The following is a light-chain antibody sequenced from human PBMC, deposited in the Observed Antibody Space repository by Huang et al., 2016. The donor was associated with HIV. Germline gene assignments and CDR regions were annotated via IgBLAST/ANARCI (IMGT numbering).Light chain of an antibody. V-gene: IGKV3-11*01. CDR2: NAT. CDR3: QQRSSSLT. J-gene: IGKJ4*01. Sequence: IVLTQSPATLSLSPGERATLSCRASQSLNKFLAWYHQKPGQAPRLLIYNATDRATGVPARFSGGGSGTDFTLTITDLKAEDFAIYYCQQRSSSLTFGGGTKVEIK. CDR1: QSLNKF.